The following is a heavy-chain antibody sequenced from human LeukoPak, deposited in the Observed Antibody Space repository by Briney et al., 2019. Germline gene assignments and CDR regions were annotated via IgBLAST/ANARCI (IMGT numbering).Heavy chain of an antibody. V-gene: IGHV4-30-4*01. D-gene: IGHD3-3*01. J-gene: IGHJ5*02. CDR2: LYYSGST. Sequence: PSQTLSLTCTVSGGSISSGDYFWSWIRQPPGKGLEWIGYLYYSGSTNYNPSLKSRVTISVDTSKNQFSLKLSSVTAADTAVYYCARGRKRITIFGVVRETVGWFDPWGQGTLVTVSS. CDR1: GGSISSGDYF. CDR3: ARGRKRITIFGVVRETVGWFDP.